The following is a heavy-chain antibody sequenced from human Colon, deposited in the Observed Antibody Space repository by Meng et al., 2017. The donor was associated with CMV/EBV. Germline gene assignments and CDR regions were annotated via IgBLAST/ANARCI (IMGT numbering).Heavy chain of an antibody. V-gene: IGHV4-34*01. D-gene: IGHD3-10*01. CDR3: AGGTYQAWEVLYF. Sequence: QVLLKQRSADLLIPSSTLSPPCLVSGGSFRNYSWTWTRQSPGKGLEWIGDIHQSGITNHNPSLKSRVTISIDTSKNQFSLKLSSVTAADTALYYCAGGTYQAWEVLYFWGQGTLVTVSS. CDR2: IHQSGIT. J-gene: IGHJ4*02. CDR1: GGSFRNYS.